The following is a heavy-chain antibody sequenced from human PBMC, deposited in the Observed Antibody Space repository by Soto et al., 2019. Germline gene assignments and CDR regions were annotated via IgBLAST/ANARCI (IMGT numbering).Heavy chain of an antibody. J-gene: IGHJ4*02. CDR3: ASLNRDGYNYPDY. V-gene: IGHV4-39*01. Sequence: SETLSLTCTVSGGSISSSSYYWGWIRQPPGKGLEWIGSIYYSGSTYYNPSLKSRVTISVDTSKNQFSLKLSSVTAADTAVYYCASLNRDGYNYPDYWGQGTLVTISS. CDR2: IYYSGST. CDR1: GGSISSSSYY. D-gene: IGHD5-12*01.